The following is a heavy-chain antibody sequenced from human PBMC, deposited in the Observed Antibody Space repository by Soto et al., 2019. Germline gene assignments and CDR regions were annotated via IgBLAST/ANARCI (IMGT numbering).Heavy chain of an antibody. CDR1: GFTFSSYA. CDR2: ISGSGGST. V-gene: IGHV3-23*01. Sequence: EVQLLESGGGLVQPGGSLRLSCAASGFTFSSYAMSWVRQAPGKGLEWVSAISGSGGSTYYADSVKGRFTISRDNSKNTLYLQMNSLRAEDTAVYYCAKEGEYSSSWSAGRSYFDYWGQGTLVTVSS. D-gene: IGHD6-13*01. J-gene: IGHJ4*02. CDR3: AKEGEYSSSWSAGRSYFDY.